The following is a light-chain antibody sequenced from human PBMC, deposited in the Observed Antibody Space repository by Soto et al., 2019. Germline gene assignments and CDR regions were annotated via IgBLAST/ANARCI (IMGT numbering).Light chain of an antibody. Sequence: DIQMTQSPSTLSASVGDRVTITCRASQSISNWLAWNQQKPGKAPNLLIYKASSLEGGVPSRFSGSGSGTEFSLTIGSLQPDDLATYYCQQYKSYPPTFGPGTKVHI. CDR3: QQYKSYPPT. CDR1: QSISNW. J-gene: IGKJ3*01. V-gene: IGKV1-5*03. CDR2: KAS.